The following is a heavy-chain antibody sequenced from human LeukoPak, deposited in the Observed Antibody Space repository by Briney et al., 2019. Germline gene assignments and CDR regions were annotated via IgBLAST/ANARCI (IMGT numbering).Heavy chain of an antibody. Sequence: SETLSLTCAVYGGSFSGYYWSWIRQPPGKGLEWIGEINHSGSTNYNPSLKSRATISVDTSKNQFSLKLSSVTAADTAVYYCAREKIGYSGKGFDPWGQGTLVTVSS. CDR1: GGSFSGYY. CDR2: INHSGST. V-gene: IGHV4-34*01. CDR3: AREKIGYSGKGFDP. J-gene: IGHJ5*02. D-gene: IGHD5-12*01.